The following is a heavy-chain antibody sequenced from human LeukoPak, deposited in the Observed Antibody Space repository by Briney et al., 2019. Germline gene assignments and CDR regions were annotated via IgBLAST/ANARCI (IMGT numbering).Heavy chain of an antibody. CDR1: GGSVTSYY. CDR2: IYYSGST. D-gene: IGHD6-13*01. Sequence: NASETLSLTCTVSGGSVTSYYWSWIRQPPGKGLEWIGCIYYSGSTSYNPSLKSRVTISVDTSKNQFSLKLSSVTAADTAVYYCAREVAAAGNWFDPWGQGTLVTVSS. V-gene: IGHV4-59*02. CDR3: AREVAAAGNWFDP. J-gene: IGHJ5*02.